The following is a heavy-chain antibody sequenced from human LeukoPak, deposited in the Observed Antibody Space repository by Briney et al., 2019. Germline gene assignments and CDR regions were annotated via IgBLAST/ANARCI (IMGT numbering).Heavy chain of an antibody. D-gene: IGHD2-21*02. CDR2: ISAYNGNT. CDR1: GYTFTSYG. CDR3: ARTWGAYCGGDCRFNP. J-gene: IGHJ5*02. V-gene: IGHV1-18*01. Sequence: ASVKVSCKASGYTFTSYGISWVRQAPGQGLEWMGWISAYNGNTNYAQKLQGRVTMTTDTSTSTAYMELRSLRSDDTAVYYCARTWGAYCGGDCRFNPWGQGTLVTVSS.